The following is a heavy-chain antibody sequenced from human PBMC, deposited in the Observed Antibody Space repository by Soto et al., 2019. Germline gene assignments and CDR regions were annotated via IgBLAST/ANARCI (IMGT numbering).Heavy chain of an antibody. CDR1: GGSFSGYY. D-gene: IGHD6-6*01. CDR2: IYYSGST. J-gene: IGHJ4*02. V-gene: IGHV4-31*11. CDR3: ARGSSSYGLRGYFDY. Sequence: SETLSLTCAVYGGSFSGYYWSWIRQHPGKGLEWIGYIYYSGSTYYNPSLKSRVTISVDTSKNQFSLKLSSVTAADTAVYYCARGSSSYGLRGYFDYWGQGTLVTVSS.